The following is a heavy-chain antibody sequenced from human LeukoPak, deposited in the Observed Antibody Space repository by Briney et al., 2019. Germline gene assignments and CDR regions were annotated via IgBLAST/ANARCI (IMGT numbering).Heavy chain of an antibody. D-gene: IGHD3-10*01. V-gene: IGHV3-23*01. CDR2: ITGSGDST. Sequence: GGTLRLSCAASGFTFSSYGMSWVRQAPGKGLEWVSTITGSGDSTYYADSVKGRFTISRDNSKNTLYLQMNSLRTEDTAVYYCAKPRVVRGIIYGYFDYWGQGTLVTVSS. CDR1: GFTFSSYG. CDR3: AKPRVVRGIIYGYFDY. J-gene: IGHJ4*02.